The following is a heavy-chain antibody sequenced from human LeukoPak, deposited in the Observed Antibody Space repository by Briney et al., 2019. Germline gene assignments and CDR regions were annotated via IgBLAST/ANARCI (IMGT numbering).Heavy chain of an antibody. CDR3: ARHSSIGWIGLDV. CDR1: GGSISSYY. CDR2: IYYSGST. J-gene: IGHJ6*02. D-gene: IGHD6-19*01. Sequence: SETLSLTCTVSGGSISSYYWSWIRQPPGKGLEWIGYIYYSGSTYYNPSLKSRVTISVDTSKNQFSLKLTSVTAADTAVYYCARHSSIGWIGLDVWGQGTTVTVSS. V-gene: IGHV4-59*08.